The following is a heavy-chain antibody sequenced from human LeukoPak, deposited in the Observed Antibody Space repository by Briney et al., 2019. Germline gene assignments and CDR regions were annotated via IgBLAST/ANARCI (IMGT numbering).Heavy chain of an antibody. J-gene: IGHJ4*02. V-gene: IGHV3-7*01. CDR2: IKQDGSEK. CDR1: GFTFSSYW. Sequence: GGSLRLSCAASGFTFSSYWMSWVRQAPGKGLEWVANIKQDGSEKYYVDSVKGRFTISRDNAKNSLYLQMNSLRAEDTAVYYCARVSKGDKMVSAIGSSRNFDYWGQGTLVTVSP. CDR3: ARVSKGDKMVSAIGSSRNFDY. D-gene: IGHD2-8*01.